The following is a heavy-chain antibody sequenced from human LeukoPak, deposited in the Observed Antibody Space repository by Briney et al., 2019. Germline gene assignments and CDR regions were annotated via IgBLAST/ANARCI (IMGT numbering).Heavy chain of an antibody. V-gene: IGHV3-30*02. D-gene: IGHD3-3*01. CDR2: IRYDGTNK. J-gene: IGHJ4*02. Sequence: GGSLRLSCAASGFTFSNYGMHWVRQAPGKGLEGVAFIRYDGTNKYYADSVKGRFTISRDNSKNTLYLQMNSLRTEDPAVYYCAKDKRSTIFGSFDYWGQGTLVTVSS. CDR3: AKDKRSTIFGSFDY. CDR1: GFTFSNYG.